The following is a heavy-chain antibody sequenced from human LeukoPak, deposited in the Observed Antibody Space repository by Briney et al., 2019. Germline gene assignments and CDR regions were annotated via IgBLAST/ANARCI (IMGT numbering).Heavy chain of an antibody. J-gene: IGHJ4*02. D-gene: IGHD1-1*01. V-gene: IGHV3-7*04. CDR1: GFTFSNFW. CDR2: IHPEGNEK. CDR3: ARGDDFSGDH. Sequence: QPGGSLRLSCATSGFTFSNFWMSWVRQAPGRGLEWVANIHPEGNEKYRVESVKGRFTISRDDARNLLFLQMNGLRVEDTAVYYCARGDDFSGDHWGQGTLVTVSS.